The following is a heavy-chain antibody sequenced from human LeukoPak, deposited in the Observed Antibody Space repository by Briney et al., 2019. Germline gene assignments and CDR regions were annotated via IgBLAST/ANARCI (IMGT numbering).Heavy chain of an antibody. CDR3: VRGTGY. V-gene: IGHV3-64D*06. Sequence: GGSLRLSCSVSGFTFSTYVMHWVRQAPGKGLEYVSAISSNGDNTYYADSVKGRFTISRDISKDTLYLQTSSLRADDTAVYYCVRGTGYWGQGTLVTVSS. J-gene: IGHJ4*02. CDR2: ISSNGDNT. CDR1: GFTFSTYV.